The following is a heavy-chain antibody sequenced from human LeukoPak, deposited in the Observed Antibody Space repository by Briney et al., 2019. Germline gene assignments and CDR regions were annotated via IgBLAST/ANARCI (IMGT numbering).Heavy chain of an antibody. D-gene: IGHD6-13*01. CDR3: ARHHSSSWSGNAFDI. CDR2: IYYSGST. J-gene: IGHJ3*02. Sequence: SETLSLTCTVSGGSISSYYWSWIRQPPGKGLEWIGSIYYSGSTYYNPSLKSRVTISVDTSKNQFSLKLSSVTAADTAVYYCARHHSSSWSGNAFDIWGQGTMVTVSS. CDR1: GGSISSYY. V-gene: IGHV4-59*05.